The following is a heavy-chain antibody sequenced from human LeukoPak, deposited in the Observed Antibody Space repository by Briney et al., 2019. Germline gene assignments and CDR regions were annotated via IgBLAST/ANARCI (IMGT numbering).Heavy chain of an antibody. Sequence: PGGSLRLSCAASGFTFSSFGMHWVRQAPGKGLKWVAFIRYDGSNKYYADSVKGRFTISRDNAKNSLYLQMNSLRAEDTAVYYCAKDFHETIFGVVMSYYYMDVWGKGTTVTVSS. CDR1: GFTFSSFG. J-gene: IGHJ6*03. D-gene: IGHD3-3*01. CDR3: AKDFHETIFGVVMSYYYMDV. V-gene: IGHV3-30*02. CDR2: IRYDGSNK.